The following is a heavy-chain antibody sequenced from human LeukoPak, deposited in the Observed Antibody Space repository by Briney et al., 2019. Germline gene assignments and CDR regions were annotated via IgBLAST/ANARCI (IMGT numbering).Heavy chain of an antibody. D-gene: IGHD5-12*01. CDR1: NYTFTDYG. CDR2: VSPYNGDT. Sequence: ASVTVSCKASNYTFTDYGINWVRQAPGHGLEWMGWVSPYNGDTRYTQKLQGRVTLTTDTATSTAYMELRSLTSDDTAVYYCARVGRWLRAFDIWGQGTMITVSS. V-gene: IGHV1-18*01. J-gene: IGHJ3*02. CDR3: ARVGRWLRAFDI.